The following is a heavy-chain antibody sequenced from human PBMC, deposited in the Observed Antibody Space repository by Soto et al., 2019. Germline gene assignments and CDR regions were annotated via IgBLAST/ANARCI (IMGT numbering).Heavy chain of an antibody. V-gene: IGHV1-18*01. J-gene: IGHJ4*02. CDR2: ISAYNGNT. D-gene: IGHD1-1*01. Sequence: ASVKVSCKASGYTFTSYGISWVRQAPGQGLEWMGWISAYNGNTNYAQKLQGRVTMTTDTSTSTAYMELRSLRSDDTAVYYCAYMRLEPPSFDYWGQGTLVTVSS. CDR3: AYMRLEPPSFDY. CDR1: GYTFTSYG.